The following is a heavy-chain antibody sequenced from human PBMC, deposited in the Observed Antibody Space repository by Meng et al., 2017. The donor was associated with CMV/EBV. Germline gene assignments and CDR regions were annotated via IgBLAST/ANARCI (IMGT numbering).Heavy chain of an antibody. CDR3: ARDTVIDSFYYDS. D-gene: IGHD3-22*01. J-gene: IGHJ4*02. CDR1: GFTFTSSA. V-gene: IGHV1-58*01. CDR2: IVVDSGNT. Sequence: SVKVSCKASGFTFTSSAVQWVRQARGQRLEWIGWIVVDSGNTNYAQRFQGRVTITRDMSTTTAYMELSSLRSDDTAVYYCARDTVIDSFYYDSWGQGTLVTVSS.